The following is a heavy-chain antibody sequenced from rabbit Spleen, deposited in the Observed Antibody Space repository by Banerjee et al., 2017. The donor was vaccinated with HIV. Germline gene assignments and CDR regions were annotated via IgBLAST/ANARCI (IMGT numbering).Heavy chain of an antibody. CDR2: IDVARSGNT. D-gene: IGHD4-2*01. Sequence: QSLEESGGDLVKPGASLTLTCKASGLDFSSRYWICWVRQAPGKGLEWIACIDVARSGNTYHANWAKGRFTFSKTSSTTVALQVTSLTAADTATYFCTRDAAGREDFNLWGQGTLVTVS. CDR3: TRDAAGREDFNL. CDR1: GLDFSSRYW. J-gene: IGHJ4*01. V-gene: IGHV1S40*01.